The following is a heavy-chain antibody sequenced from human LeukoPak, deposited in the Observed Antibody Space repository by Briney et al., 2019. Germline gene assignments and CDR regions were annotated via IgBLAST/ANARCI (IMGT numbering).Heavy chain of an antibody. D-gene: IGHD3-3*01. CDR2: IYYSGST. CDR1: GGSISSSSYY. J-gene: IGHJ4*02. V-gene: IGHV4-39*07. Sequence: PSETLSLTCTVSGGSISSSSYYWGWIRQPPGKGLEWIGSIYYSGSTYYNPSLKSRVTISVDTSKNQFSLKLSSVTAADTAVYYCARAGRIYDFWSGYYDYWGQGTLVTVSS. CDR3: ARAGRIYDFWSGYYDY.